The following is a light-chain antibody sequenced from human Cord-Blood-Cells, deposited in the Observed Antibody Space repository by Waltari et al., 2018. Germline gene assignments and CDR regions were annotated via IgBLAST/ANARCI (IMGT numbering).Light chain of an antibody. CDR1: QSVSSY. Sequence: EIVLTQSPATLSLSPGESATLSCRASQSVSSYLAWYQPKPGQAPRLLIYDASNRATGIPARFSGSGSGTDFTLTISSLEPEDFAVYYCQQRSNWPPVTFGGGTKVEIK. V-gene: IGKV3-11*01. J-gene: IGKJ4*01. CDR3: QQRSNWPPVT. CDR2: DAS.